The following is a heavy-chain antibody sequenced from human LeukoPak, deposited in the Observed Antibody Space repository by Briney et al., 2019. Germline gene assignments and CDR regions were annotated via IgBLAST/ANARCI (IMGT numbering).Heavy chain of an antibody. V-gene: IGHV1-2*02. CDR1: GCTFTGYY. Sequence: ASVKVSCKASGCTFTGYYMHWVRQAPGQGLEWMGWINPNSGGTNYAQKFQGRVTMTRDTSISTAYMELSRLRSDDTAVYYCARAGLAAAGAYNWFDPWGQGTLVTVSS. CDR2: INPNSGGT. J-gene: IGHJ5*02. CDR3: ARAGLAAAGAYNWFDP. D-gene: IGHD6-13*01.